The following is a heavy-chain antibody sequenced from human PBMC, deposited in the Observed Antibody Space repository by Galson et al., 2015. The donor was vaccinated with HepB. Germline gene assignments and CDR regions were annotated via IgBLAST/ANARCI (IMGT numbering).Heavy chain of an antibody. CDR3: AARLLHSGGMDV. V-gene: IGHV3-74*01. CDR1: GFTFSSYW. D-gene: IGHD3-10*01. Sequence: SLRLSCAASGFTFSSYWVRWVRQAPGKGLVWVSRINSDGSSTSYAGSVKGRFTISRDNAKNTLYLQMNSLRAEDTAVYYCAARLLHSGGMDVWGQGTTVTVSS. CDR2: INSDGSST. J-gene: IGHJ6*02.